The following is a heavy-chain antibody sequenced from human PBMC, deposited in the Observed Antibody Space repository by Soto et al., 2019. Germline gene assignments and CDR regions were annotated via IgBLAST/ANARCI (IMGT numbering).Heavy chain of an antibody. D-gene: IGHD4-17*01. CDR2: IYHSGST. J-gene: IGHJ1*01. Sequence: SETLSLTCAVSGGSISSSNWWSWVRQPPGKGLEWIGEIYHSGSTNYNPSLKSRVTISVDKSKNQFSLKLSSVTAADTAVYYCASRDDYGDYRPFQHWGQGTLVTVSS. V-gene: IGHV4-4*02. CDR3: ASRDDYGDYRPFQH. CDR1: GGSISSSNW.